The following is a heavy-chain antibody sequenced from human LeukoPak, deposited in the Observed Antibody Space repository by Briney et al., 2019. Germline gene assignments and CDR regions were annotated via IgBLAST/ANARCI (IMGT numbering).Heavy chain of an antibody. CDR3: AREGGSSGWYPFDY. CDR1: GYTFTSYD. Sequence: ASVKVSCKASGYTFTSYDINWVRQATGQGLEWMGWMNPNSGNTGYAQKFQGRVTMTRNTSISTAYMELSSLRSEDTAVYYCAREGGSSGWYPFDYWGQGTLVTVSS. D-gene: IGHD6-19*01. CDR2: MNPNSGNT. V-gene: IGHV1-8*01. J-gene: IGHJ4*02.